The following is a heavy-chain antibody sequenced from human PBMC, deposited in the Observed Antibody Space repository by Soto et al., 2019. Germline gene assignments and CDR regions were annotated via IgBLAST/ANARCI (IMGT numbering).Heavy chain of an antibody. V-gene: IGHV3-23*01. Sequence: GRSLRLPCVACGFTFNNYAMSWVRQAPGKGLEWVSAISGNGISTYYAASVRGRLTISRDNSESTLFLEMNRLRADDTAVHYFTRDASSMARGTHNCFGPWGKGTLVTVSS. J-gene: IGHJ5*02. CDR1: GFTFNNYA. CDR3: TRDASSMARGTHNCFGP. CDR2: ISGNGIST. D-gene: IGHD3-10*01.